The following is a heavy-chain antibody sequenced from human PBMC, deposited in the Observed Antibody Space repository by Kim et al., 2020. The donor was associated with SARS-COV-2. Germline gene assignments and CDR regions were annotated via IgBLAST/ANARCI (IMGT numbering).Heavy chain of an antibody. Sequence: GGSLRLSCAASGFTFSSYAMSWVRQAPGKGLEWVSVICGSGGSKYYADSVKGRFTISRDRTKKTLYLQMNSLRVEDTAVYYCAKEGFGVGYFDYWGQGTLVTVSS. CDR3: AKEGFGVGYFDY. D-gene: IGHD3-10*01. J-gene: IGHJ4*02. V-gene: IGHV3-23*01. CDR2: ICGSGGSK. CDR1: GFTFSSYA.